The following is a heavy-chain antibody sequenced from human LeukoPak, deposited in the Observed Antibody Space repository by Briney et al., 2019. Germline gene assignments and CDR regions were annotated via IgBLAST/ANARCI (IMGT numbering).Heavy chain of an antibody. CDR1: GGSISGGSYY. J-gene: IGHJ3*02. D-gene: IGHD1-26*01. Sequence: SETLSLTCTVSGGSISGGSYYWSWIRQPAGKGLEWIGRIYTSGSTNYNPSLKSRVTISADTSKNQFSLKLSSVTATDTAVYYCARAVGGGAFDIWGQGTMVTVSS. CDR3: ARAVGGGAFDI. CDR2: IYTSGST. V-gene: IGHV4-61*02.